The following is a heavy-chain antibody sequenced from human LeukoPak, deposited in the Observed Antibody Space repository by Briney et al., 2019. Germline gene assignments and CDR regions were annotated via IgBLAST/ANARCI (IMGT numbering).Heavy chain of an antibody. CDR3: ARVLRYFDLPDY. CDR2: IYYSGST. D-gene: IGHD3-9*01. J-gene: IGHJ4*02. Sequence: SETLSLTCTVSGGSISSYYWSWIRQPPGKGLEWIGYIYYSGSTNYNPSLKSRVTISVDTSTNQFSLKLSSVTAADTAVYYCARVLRYFDLPDYWGQGTLVTVSS. CDR1: GGSISSYY. V-gene: IGHV4-59*01.